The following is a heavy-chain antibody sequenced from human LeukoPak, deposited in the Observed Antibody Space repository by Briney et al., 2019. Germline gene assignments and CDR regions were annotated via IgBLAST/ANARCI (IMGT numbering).Heavy chain of an antibody. D-gene: IGHD6-13*01. CDR1: DDSITMYY. CDR3: ARDRVGQQLVGRKYYYYYMDV. CDR2: VDHTGST. V-gene: IGHV4-59*01. J-gene: IGHJ6*03. Sequence: SETLSLTCSVSDDSITMYYWTWIRQPPGKGLEWIGYVDHTGSTNFNPSLNGRVSISVDTSKNQFSLKLSSVTAADTAVYYCARDRVGQQLVGRKYYYYYMDVWGKGTTVTISS.